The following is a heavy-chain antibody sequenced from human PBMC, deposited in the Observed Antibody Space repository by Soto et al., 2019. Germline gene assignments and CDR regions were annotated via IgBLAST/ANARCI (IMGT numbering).Heavy chain of an antibody. J-gene: IGHJ4*02. CDR2: ISYDGSNK. Sequence: RGSLRVSCATSGFTFSIYGMHWVGQAPGKGLEWVAVISYDGSNKYYADSVKGRFTISRDNSKNTLYLQMNSLRAEDTAVYYCAKGDIVVVNAISSFDYWGQGTMVTVSS. CDR1: GFTFSIYG. CDR3: AKGDIVVVNAISSFDY. D-gene: IGHD2-21*01. V-gene: IGHV3-30*18.